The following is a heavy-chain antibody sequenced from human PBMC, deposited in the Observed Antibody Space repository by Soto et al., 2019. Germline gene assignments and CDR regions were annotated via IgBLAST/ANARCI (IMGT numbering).Heavy chain of an antibody. CDR3: ARFEYSSSSGHDPFDY. Sequence: PSETLSLTCTVSGGSISSGGYYWSWIRQHPGKGLEWIGYIYYSGSTYYNPSLKSRVTISVDTSKNQFSLKLSSVTAADTAVYYCARFEYSSSSGHDPFDYWGQGTLVTVSS. V-gene: IGHV4-31*03. J-gene: IGHJ4*02. CDR1: GGSISSGGYY. CDR2: IYYSGST. D-gene: IGHD6-6*01.